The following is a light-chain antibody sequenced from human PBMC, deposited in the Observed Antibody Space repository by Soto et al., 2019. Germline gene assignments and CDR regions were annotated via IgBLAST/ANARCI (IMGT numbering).Light chain of an antibody. CDR3: QQYGNSWT. Sequence: EIVLTQSPGTLSLSPGERATLSCRASQSVHRGYLAWSQQKPGQAPRLLIYGASSRATGIPDRFSGSGSGTDFTLTIGRLEPGDFAVYYCQQYGNSWTFGQGTKVDI. J-gene: IGKJ1*01. V-gene: IGKV3-20*01. CDR1: QSVHRGY. CDR2: GAS.